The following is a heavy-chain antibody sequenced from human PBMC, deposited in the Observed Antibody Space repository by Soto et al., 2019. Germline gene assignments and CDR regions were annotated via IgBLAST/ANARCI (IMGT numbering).Heavy chain of an antibody. V-gene: IGHV1-2*04. CDR1: GYTFTGYY. Sequence: QVQLVQSGAEVKKPGASVKVSCKASGYTFTGYYVHWVRQAPGQGLEWMGWINPNTGVTNYAQKFQGWVTVNRDTSISSDYMELTRLRCDDTAVYYCARDLCSGASCLPNYYYYYTMDVWGKGTTVTVSS. D-gene: IGHD2-15*01. CDR3: ARDLCSGASCLPNYYYYYTMDV. CDR2: INPNTGVT. J-gene: IGHJ6*03.